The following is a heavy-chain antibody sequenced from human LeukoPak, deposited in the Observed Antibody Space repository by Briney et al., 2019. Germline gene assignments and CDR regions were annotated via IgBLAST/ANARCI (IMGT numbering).Heavy chain of an antibody. CDR2: ISFDESNK. D-gene: IGHD1-26*01. J-gene: IGHJ4*02. V-gene: IGHV3-30-3*01. Sequence: PGGCLRLACAASGFTLSNFAIDWVRQAPGKGLEWVAVISFDESNKYYADSVKGRFTISRDNSNNTLYLQMYSLRAEDTAIYYCVVGATQGDYWGQGTLVTVSS. CDR3: VVGATQGDY. CDR1: GFTLSNFA.